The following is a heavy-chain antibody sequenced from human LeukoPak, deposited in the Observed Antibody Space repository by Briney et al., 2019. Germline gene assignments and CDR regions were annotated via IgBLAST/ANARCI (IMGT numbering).Heavy chain of an antibody. CDR1: GGSISSSSYY. V-gene: IGHV4-39*01. J-gene: IGHJ4*02. Sequence: SETLSLTCTVSGGSISSSSYYWGWIRQPPGKGLEWLGRIYYSGSTYYNPPLKSRVTISVDTSKNQFSLKLSYVTDGDTAVYYCARAGGFFDYWGQGTLVTVSS. CDR3: ARAGGFFDY. D-gene: IGHD3-16*01. CDR2: IYYSGST.